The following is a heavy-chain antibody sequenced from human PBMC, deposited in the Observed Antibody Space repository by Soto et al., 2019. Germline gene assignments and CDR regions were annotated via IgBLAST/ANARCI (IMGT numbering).Heavy chain of an antibody. CDR3: AGSGPFNSSGWYYFDY. V-gene: IGHV1-18*01. J-gene: IGHJ4*02. CDR2: ISAYNGNT. D-gene: IGHD6-19*01. CDR1: GYTFTSYG. Sequence: QVQLVQYGAEVKKPGASVKVSCKASGYTFTSYGISWVRQAPGQGLEWMGWISAYNGNTNYAQKLQGRVTMTTDTYTSTAYMELRSLRSDDTAVYYCAGSGPFNSSGWYYFDYWGQGTLVTVSS.